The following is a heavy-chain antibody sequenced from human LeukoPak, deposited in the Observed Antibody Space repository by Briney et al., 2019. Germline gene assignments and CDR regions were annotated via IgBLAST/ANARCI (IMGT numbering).Heavy chain of an antibody. D-gene: IGHD1-26*01. CDR3: ARDSGSGNNDY. CDR1: GYTFTSYA. CDR2: ISAGNGNT. V-gene: IGHV1-3*01. J-gene: IGHJ4*02. Sequence: ASVKASCKASGYTFTSYAIHWVRQAPGQRLEWMGWISAGNGNTKYSQNFQGRVTFISNTSATTALMELSSLRSEDAAVYYCARDSGSGNNDYWGQGTLATVSS.